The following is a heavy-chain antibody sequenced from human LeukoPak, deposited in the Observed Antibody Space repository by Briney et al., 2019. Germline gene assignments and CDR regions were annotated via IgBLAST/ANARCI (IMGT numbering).Heavy chain of an antibody. CDR2: IKQDGSET. V-gene: IGHV3-7*03. J-gene: IGHJ3*02. D-gene: IGHD5-18*01. Sequence: GGSLRLSCAASGVTFSNNWMSWVRQVPGKGLEWVAHIKQDGSETYYVDSVKGRFTISRDNAKNSLYLQMDSLRAEDTAVYYCAYSYGYAFDIWGQGTMAIVSA. CDR3: AYSYGYAFDI. CDR1: GVTFSNNW.